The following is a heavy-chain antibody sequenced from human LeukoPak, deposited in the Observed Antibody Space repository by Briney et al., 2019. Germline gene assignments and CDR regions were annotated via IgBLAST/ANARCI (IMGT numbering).Heavy chain of an antibody. CDR1: GFIFSSFG. CDR2: IWYDGNTK. D-gene: IGHD3-10*01. Sequence: GGSLRLSCAASGFIFSSFGMHWVRQAPGKGLEWVAVIWYDGNTKYYADSVKGRFTISRDDSKNTLYLQMNSLRAEDTAVYYCARDLIGGPVYYYYGMDVWGQGTTVTVSS. J-gene: IGHJ6*02. CDR3: ARDLIGGPVYYYYGMDV. V-gene: IGHV3-33*01.